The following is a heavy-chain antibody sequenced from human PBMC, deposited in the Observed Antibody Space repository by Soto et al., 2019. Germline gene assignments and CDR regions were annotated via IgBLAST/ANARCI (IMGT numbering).Heavy chain of an antibody. Sequence: KPSETLSLTCTVSGGSISSYYWSWIRQSPGKGLEWIGYICYSGSTNYNPSLKSRVTISVDTSKNQFSLKLSSVTAADTAVYYCARGHKRGDSSGYGSLAFYYYYGMDVWGQGTTVTVSS. J-gene: IGHJ6*02. D-gene: IGHD3-22*01. CDR2: ICYSGST. CDR1: GGSISSYY. CDR3: ARGHKRGDSSGYGSLAFYYYYGMDV. V-gene: IGHV4-59*01.